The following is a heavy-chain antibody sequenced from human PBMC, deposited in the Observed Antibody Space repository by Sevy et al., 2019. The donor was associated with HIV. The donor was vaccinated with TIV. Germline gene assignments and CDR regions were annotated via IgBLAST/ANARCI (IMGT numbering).Heavy chain of an antibody. CDR3: AKGFYGAFDP. CDR2: VYYSGST. Sequence: SETLSLTCTVSGGPMTTYYWSWLRQPPGKGLEWIGYVYYSGSTNYNPSLKSRVTISVDTSTNQFSLKLTSVTAADTAVYYCAKGFYGAFDPWGQGTLVTVSS. CDR1: GGPMTTYY. J-gene: IGHJ5*02. V-gene: IGHV4-59*03. D-gene: IGHD4-17*01.